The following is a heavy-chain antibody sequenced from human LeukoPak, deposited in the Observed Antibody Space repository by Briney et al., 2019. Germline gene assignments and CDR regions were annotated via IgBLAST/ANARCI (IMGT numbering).Heavy chain of an antibody. Sequence: SETLSLTCAVYGGSFSGYYWSWIRQPPGKGLEWIGEINHSGSTNYNPSLKSRVTISVDTSKNQFSLKLSSVTAADTAVYYCASSGSSSGYRSHYFDYWGQGTLVTVYS. D-gene: IGHD3-22*01. V-gene: IGHV4-34*01. CDR3: ASSGSSSGYRSHYFDY. CDR1: GGSFSGYY. CDR2: INHSGST. J-gene: IGHJ4*02.